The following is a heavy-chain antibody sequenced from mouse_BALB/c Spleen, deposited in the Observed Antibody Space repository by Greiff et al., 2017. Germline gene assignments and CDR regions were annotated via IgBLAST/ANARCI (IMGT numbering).Heavy chain of an antibody. Sequence: VKLVESGPGLVAPSQSLSITCTVSGFSLTGYGVNWVRQPPGKGLEWLGMIWGDGSTDYNSALKSRLSISKDNSKSQVFLKMNSLQTDDTARYYCAREKDYYGYAMDYWGQGTSVTVSS. J-gene: IGHJ4*01. V-gene: IGHV2-6-7*01. D-gene: IGHD1-1*01. CDR3: AREKDYYGYAMDY. CDR1: GFSLTGYG. CDR2: IWGDGST.